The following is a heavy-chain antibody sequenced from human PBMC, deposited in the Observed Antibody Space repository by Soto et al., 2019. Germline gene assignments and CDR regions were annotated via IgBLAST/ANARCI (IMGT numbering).Heavy chain of an antibody. D-gene: IGHD4-17*01. CDR1: GYSISSAYY. V-gene: IGHV4-38-2*02. CDR3: ARDRRTTVTTNWFDP. Sequence: SETLSLTCAVSGYSISSAYYWGWIRQPPGKGLEWIGSMYHSGSTYYNPSLKSRVTISVDTSMNQFSLNLSSVTAADTAVYFCARDRRTTVTTNWFDPWGQGTLVTVSS. J-gene: IGHJ5*02. CDR2: MYHSGST.